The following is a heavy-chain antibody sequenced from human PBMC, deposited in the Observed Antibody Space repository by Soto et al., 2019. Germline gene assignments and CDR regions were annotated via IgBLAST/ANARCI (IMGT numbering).Heavy chain of an antibody. J-gene: IGHJ4*02. CDR3: ARGSGIVALPGELEDVNYDF. Sequence: QVQLQQWGAGLVKPSETLSLSCAVYGQSFSGHSWAWIRQPPGQGLELIGVISESGSTYYNPSLKSRVTISTDTSKNQFSLKLNSVTAADTAAYFCARGSGIVALPGELEDVNYDFWGQGTLVNVSS. CDR2: ISESGST. V-gene: IGHV4-34*01. CDR1: GQSFSGHS. D-gene: IGHD1-1*01.